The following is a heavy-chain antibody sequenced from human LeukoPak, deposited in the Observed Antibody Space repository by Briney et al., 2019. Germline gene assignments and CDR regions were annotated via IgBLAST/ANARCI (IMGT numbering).Heavy chain of an antibody. J-gene: IGHJ4*02. CDR1: GFTFSSYS. CDR3: AREMSGRATYYDVWTGYHPFDY. CDR2: ISSSRSDI. Sequence: RSGGSLRLSCAASGFTFSSYSMNWVRQAPGKGLEWVSSISSSRSDIHYADSVKGRFTISRDNAKNSLYLQMNSLRAEDTAVYYCAREMSGRATYYDVWTGYHPFDYWGQGTLVTVSS. V-gene: IGHV3-21*01. D-gene: IGHD3/OR15-3a*01.